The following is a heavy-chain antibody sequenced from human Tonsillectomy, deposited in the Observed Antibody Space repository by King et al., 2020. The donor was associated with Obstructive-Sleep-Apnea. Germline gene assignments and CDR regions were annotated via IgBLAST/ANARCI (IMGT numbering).Heavy chain of an antibody. V-gene: IGHV3-30*18. CDR1: GFTFSSFE. CDR2: ISSDGRNK. CDR3: AKDWRPTCSGGDCSLD. J-gene: IGHJ4*02. D-gene: IGHD2-21*01. Sequence: VQLVESGGGVVQSGRSLRPSCVAAGFTFSSFEMHWVRLAPGKWLEWVAGISSDGRNKYNGGSVKGRFTFSRDNSKNTRYLQMNSLRGDDTAVYYCAKDWRPTCSGGDCSLDWGRGTLVTVSS.